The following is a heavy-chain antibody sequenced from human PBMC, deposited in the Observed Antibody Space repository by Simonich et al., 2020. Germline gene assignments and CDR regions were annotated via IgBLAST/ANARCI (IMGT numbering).Heavy chain of an antibody. CDR3: ARNRLDY. Sequence: EVQLVESGGGLVQPGGSLRLSCAASGFTFSSCWMHWVRQAPGKGLVWVSRINSDRSSTSYANSVKGRFTISRDNARNTLYLQRNSQRAEDTAAYYGARNRLDYWGQGTLVTVSS. V-gene: IGHV3-74*01. J-gene: IGHJ4*02. CDR2: INSDRSST. CDR1: GFTFSSCW.